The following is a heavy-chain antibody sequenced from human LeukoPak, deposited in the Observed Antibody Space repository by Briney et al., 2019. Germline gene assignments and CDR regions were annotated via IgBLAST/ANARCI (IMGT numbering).Heavy chain of an antibody. CDR1: GFTFSSYG. CDR2: ISYDGSNK. V-gene: IGHV3-30*18. J-gene: IGHJ3*02. CDR3: AKDGVRVRGVGAFDI. Sequence: GGSLRLSCAASGFTFSSYGMHWVRQAPGKGLEWVAVISYDGSNKYYADSVKGRFTISRDNSKNTLYLQMNSLRAEDTAVYYCAKDGVRVRGVGAFDIWGQGTMVTVSS. D-gene: IGHD3-10*01.